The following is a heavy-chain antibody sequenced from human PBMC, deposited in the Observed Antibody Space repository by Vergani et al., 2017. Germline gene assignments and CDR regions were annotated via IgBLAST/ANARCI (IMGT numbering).Heavy chain of an antibody. J-gene: IGHJ3*02. CDR1: GFTFSSYA. CDR3: AKDRGSHIVVVIAIWDAFDI. Sequence: EVQLVESGGGLVQPGGSLRLSCAASGFTFSSYAMSWVRQAPGKGLEWVSAISGSGGSTYYADSVKGRFTISRDNSKNTLYLQMNSLRAEDTAVYCCAKDRGSHIVVVIAIWDAFDIWGQGTMVTVSS. V-gene: IGHV3-23*04. D-gene: IGHD2-21*01. CDR2: ISGSGGST.